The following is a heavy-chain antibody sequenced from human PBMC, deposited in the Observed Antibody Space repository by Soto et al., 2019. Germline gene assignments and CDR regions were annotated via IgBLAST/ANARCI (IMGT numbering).Heavy chain of an antibody. J-gene: IGHJ3*02. D-gene: IGHD2-15*01. CDR1: GNAFPCDG. V-gene: IGHV1-18*01. CDR3: AEIGRYCSGGSFSGGYAYYI. Sequence: ARVKCSCTASGNAFPCDGISWMRQAPGQALEWGWCVWAENGKTNYAKKLQGRVTMTQDTSTRPAYRELRSLSPEDPAAYYCAEIGRYCSGGSFSGGYAYYIWGQGKMVTVSS. CDR2: VWAENGKT.